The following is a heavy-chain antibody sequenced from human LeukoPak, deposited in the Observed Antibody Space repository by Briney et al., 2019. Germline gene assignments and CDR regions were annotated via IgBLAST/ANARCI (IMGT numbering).Heavy chain of an antibody. CDR3: ARYMTTVVLIDY. V-gene: IGHV4-39*01. Sequence: SETLSLTCTVSGGSISSSSYYWGWIRQPPGKGLEWIGSIYYSGSTYYNPSLKSRVTISADTSKNQFSLKLSSVTAADTAVYYCARYMTTVVLIDYWGQGTLVTVSS. D-gene: IGHD4-23*01. J-gene: IGHJ4*02. CDR1: GGSISSSSYY. CDR2: IYYSGST.